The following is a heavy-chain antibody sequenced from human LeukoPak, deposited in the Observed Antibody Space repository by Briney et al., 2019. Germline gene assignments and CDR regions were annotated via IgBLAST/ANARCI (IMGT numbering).Heavy chain of an antibody. CDR3: ARGVILPDY. CDR2: IKQDGSEK. J-gene: IGHJ4*02. V-gene: IGHV3-7*02. CDR1: GFTLSTYW. D-gene: IGHD3-10*01. Sequence: PGGSLRLSCTASGFTLSTYWMTWVRQAPGKRLEWVANIKQDGSEKLYVDSVKGRFTISRDNAKNSLYLQMNSLRTEDTAVYYCARGVILPDYWGQGTLVTVSS.